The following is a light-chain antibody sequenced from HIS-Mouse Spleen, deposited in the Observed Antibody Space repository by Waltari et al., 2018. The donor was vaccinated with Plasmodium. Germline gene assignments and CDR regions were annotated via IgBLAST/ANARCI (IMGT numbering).Light chain of an antibody. J-gene: IGKJ3*01. V-gene: IGKV1-8*01. Sequence: AIRMTQSPSSFSASTGDSVTITCRASQGISNYLAWYQQKPGKAPKLLIYAASTLQSGVPSRFSGSGSGTDFTLTISCLQSEDFATYYCQQYNNWSFTFGPGTKVDIK. CDR1: QGISNY. CDR2: AAS. CDR3: QQYNNWSFT.